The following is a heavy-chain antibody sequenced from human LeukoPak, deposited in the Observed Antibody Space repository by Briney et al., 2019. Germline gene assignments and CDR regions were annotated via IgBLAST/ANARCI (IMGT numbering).Heavy chain of an antibody. Sequence: SETLSITCTVSGGSISSYYWSWIRQPPGKGLEWIGYIYYSGSTNYNPSLKSRVTISVDTSKNQFSLKLSSVTAADTAVYYCAREVAGIGALGYWGQGTLVTVSS. V-gene: IGHV4-59*01. J-gene: IGHJ4*02. CDR1: GGSISSYY. D-gene: IGHD6-19*01. CDR2: IYYSGST. CDR3: AREVAGIGALGY.